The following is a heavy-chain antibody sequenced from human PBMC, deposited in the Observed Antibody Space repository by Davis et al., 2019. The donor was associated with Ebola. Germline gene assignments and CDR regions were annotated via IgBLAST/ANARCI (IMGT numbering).Heavy chain of an antibody. D-gene: IGHD1-1*01. CDR2: IRDGGGST. J-gene: IGHJ4*02. V-gene: IGHV3-23*01. CDR3: VREGYWSLDY. Sequence: GESLKISCAASGFTFSNYAMSWVRQAPGKGLEWVSSIRDGGGSTYYADSVKGRFTISRDNAKSTLHLQMNSLRLDDTAVYYCVREGYWSLDYWGQGTLVTVSS. CDR1: GFTFSNYA.